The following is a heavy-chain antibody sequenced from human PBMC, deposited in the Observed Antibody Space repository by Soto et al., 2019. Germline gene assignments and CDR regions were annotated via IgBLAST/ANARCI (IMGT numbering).Heavy chain of an antibody. V-gene: IGHV1-3*01. CDR1: GYTFTSYA. CDR2: INAGNGNT. Sequence: QVQLVQSGAEVKKPGASVKVSCKASGYTFTSYAMHWVRQAPGQRLEWMGWINAGNGNTKYSQKFQGRVTITRDTSASTAYMELSSLRSEDTAVYYCARVPLDDSSSWIDYYYMDVWGKGTTVTVSS. D-gene: IGHD6-13*01. J-gene: IGHJ6*03. CDR3: ARVPLDDSSSWIDYYYMDV.